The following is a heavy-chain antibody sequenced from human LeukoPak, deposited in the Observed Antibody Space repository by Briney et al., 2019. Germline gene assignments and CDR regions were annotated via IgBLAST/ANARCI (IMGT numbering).Heavy chain of an antibody. CDR3: VRVYPAEEIFQD. CDR2: IYYDGTT. D-gene: IGHD5-24*01. V-gene: IGHV4-39*07. CDR1: GGAITSPSYY. J-gene: IGHJ1*01. Sequence: PSETLSLTCTLSGGAITSPSYYWGWVRQPPGKGLEWIVNIYYDGTTYYNPSLGSRVTISLEKSRNQFSLRLNSVTAADTAVYYCVRVYPAEEIFQDWGQGTLVSVSS.